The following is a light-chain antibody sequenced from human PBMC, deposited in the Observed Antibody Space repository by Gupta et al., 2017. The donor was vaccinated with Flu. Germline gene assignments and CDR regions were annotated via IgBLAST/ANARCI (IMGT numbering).Light chain of an antibody. V-gene: IGLV2-14*01. Sequence: QSALTQPASVSGSPGQSITISCTGTSSDVGYYNYVACFQQHPGKAPQRVIYGVDNRPSGVSDRFSGSKSGNTASLTISGLQTEDEADYYCASYTTRSTWVFGGGTMLTVL. J-gene: IGLJ3*02. CDR2: GVD. CDR3: ASYTTRSTWV. CDR1: SSDVGYYNY.